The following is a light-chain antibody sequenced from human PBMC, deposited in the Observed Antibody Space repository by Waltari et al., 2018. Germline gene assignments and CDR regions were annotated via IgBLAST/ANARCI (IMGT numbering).Light chain of an antibody. CDR1: SGHSSNV. Sequence: QLVLTQSPSASASLGASVKLTCTLSSGHSSNVNAWHQQQAEKGPRYLMKVNSDGSHSKGDKIPDRFSGSSSGAERYLTIANLQSEDEADYYCQTGGHGTWVFGGGTKLTVL. J-gene: IGLJ3*02. CDR2: VNSDGSH. CDR3: QTGGHGTWV. V-gene: IGLV4-69*01.